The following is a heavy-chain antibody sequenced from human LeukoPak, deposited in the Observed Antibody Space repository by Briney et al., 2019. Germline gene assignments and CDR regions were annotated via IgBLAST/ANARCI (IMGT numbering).Heavy chain of an antibody. CDR3: AKMGTYCGGDCPVGGL. CDR1: GFTFGSYG. CDR2: ISYDGSNK. Sequence: GGSLRLSCAASGFTFGSYGMHWVRQAPGKGLEWVAVISYDGSNKYYADSVKGRFTISRDNSKNTLYLQMNSLRAEDTAVYYCAKMGTYCGGDCPVGGLWGQGTLVTVSS. V-gene: IGHV3-30*18. D-gene: IGHD2-21*02. J-gene: IGHJ4*02.